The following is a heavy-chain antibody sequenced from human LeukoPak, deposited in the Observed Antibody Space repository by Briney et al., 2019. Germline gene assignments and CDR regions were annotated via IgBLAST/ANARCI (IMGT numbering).Heavy chain of an antibody. Sequence: SETLSLTCTVSGGSISSYYWSWIRQPAGKGLEWIGRIYTSGSTSYNPSLKSRVTISIDTSKNQFSLRLTSVTAADTAIYYCARHKPSGTYPLDYWGQGTLVTVSS. D-gene: IGHD3-10*01. CDR1: GGSISSYY. CDR3: ARHKPSGTYPLDY. V-gene: IGHV4-4*07. CDR2: IYTSGST. J-gene: IGHJ4*02.